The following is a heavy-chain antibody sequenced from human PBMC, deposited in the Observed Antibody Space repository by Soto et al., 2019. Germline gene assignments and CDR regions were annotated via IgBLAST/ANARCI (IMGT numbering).Heavy chain of an antibody. CDR3: ARGTSLGGHFDY. CDR2: IYYSGST. D-gene: IGHD3-16*01. Sequence: QVQLQESGPGLVRPSETLSLTCTVSGDSISSSYLTWIRQPPEKGLEWIGYIYYSGSTNYNPSLKSRVTLSIDTSKNQFSLKLSSVTAADTAVYFCARGTSLGGHFDYWGQGTLVTVSS. V-gene: IGHV4-59*01. CDR1: GDSISSSY. J-gene: IGHJ4*02.